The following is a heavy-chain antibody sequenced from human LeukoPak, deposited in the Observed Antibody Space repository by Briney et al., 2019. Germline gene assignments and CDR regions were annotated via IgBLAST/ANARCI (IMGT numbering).Heavy chain of an antibody. CDR1: GGSISSNYW. D-gene: IGHD6-13*01. V-gene: IGHV4-4*02. Sequence: SSGTLSLTCAVSGGSISSNYWWSWVRQPPGKGLEWIGEIYHSGSTIYKPSLKSRVTISVDTSKNQFSLKLSSVTAADTAVYYCARVYYSSSYDYWYFDLWGRGTLVTVSS. CDR3: ARVYYSSSYDYWYFDL. CDR2: IYHSGST. J-gene: IGHJ2*01.